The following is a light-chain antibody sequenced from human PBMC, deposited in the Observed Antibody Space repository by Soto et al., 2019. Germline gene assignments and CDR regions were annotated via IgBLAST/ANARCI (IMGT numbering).Light chain of an antibody. CDR3: QQRSNWLFT. J-gene: IGKJ3*01. V-gene: IGKV3-11*01. CDR2: DAS. Sequence: EIVLTQSPATLSLSPGKRATLSCRASQTISSYLAWYQQKPGQPPRLLIYDASNRATGIPARFSGSGSGTDFTLTISTLEPEDFAVYYCQQRSNWLFTFGPGTKVDIK. CDR1: QTISSY.